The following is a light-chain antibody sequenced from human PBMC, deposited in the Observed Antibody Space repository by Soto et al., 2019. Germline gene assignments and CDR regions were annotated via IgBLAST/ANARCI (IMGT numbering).Light chain of an antibody. Sequence: EIVMTQSPANLSVSPGERATLSCRASQSVSSNLAWYQQKPGQGPRLLIYGASTRATSTTARFSGSGSGTEFTLTINSLQSEDFAVYYCQQYNKWPPYTFGQGTKLEIK. CDR1: QSVSSN. CDR3: QQYNKWPPYT. J-gene: IGKJ2*01. CDR2: GAS. V-gene: IGKV3-15*01.